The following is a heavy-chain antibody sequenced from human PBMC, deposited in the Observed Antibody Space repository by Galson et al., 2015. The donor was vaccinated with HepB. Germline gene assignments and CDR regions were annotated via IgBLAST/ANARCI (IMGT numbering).Heavy chain of an antibody. CDR2: ISSSSYI. CDR1: GFTSSSYS. V-gene: IGHV3-21*01. CDR3: ARDQGGIAVAGPYFDY. J-gene: IGHJ4*02. Sequence: SLRLSCAASGFTSSSYSMNWVRQAPGKGLEWVSSISSSSYIYYADSVKGRFTISRDNAKNSLYLQMNSLRAEDTAVYYCARDQGGIAVAGPYFDYWGQGTLVTVSS. D-gene: IGHD6-19*01.